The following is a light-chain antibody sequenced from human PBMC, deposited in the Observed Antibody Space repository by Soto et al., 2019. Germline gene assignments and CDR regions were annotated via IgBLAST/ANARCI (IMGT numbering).Light chain of an antibody. CDR2: DAT. Sequence: EIVLTQSPATLSLSPGERATLSCRASQSVSSYLAWYQQKPGQAPRLLIDDATNRATGIPARFSGSGSGTDFTLTISSLEPEAFAVYYCEQRSNWPTFGQGTKVVIK. V-gene: IGKV3-11*01. J-gene: IGKJ1*01. CDR3: EQRSNWPT. CDR1: QSVSSY.